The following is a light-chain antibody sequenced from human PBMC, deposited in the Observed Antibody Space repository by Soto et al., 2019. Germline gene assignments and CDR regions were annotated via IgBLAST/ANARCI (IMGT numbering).Light chain of an antibody. Sequence: DIQMTQSPSSLSASVGDRVTITCQASQDITNSLNWYQQKPGKAPKLLIYDASNLETGVPSRFSGSGSGTDFTFTISSLQPEDSATYYCQQYNNLPRTFGQGTEVEIK. CDR1: QDITNS. CDR3: QQYNNLPRT. CDR2: DAS. J-gene: IGKJ1*01. V-gene: IGKV1-33*01.